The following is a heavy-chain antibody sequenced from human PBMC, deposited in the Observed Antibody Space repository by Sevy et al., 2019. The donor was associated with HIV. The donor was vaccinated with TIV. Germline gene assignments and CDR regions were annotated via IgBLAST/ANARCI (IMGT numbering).Heavy chain of an antibody. Sequence: GGSLRLSCAASGFTFGSYWMSWVRQAPGKGLEWVANIKQDGSEKYYVDSVKGRFTISRDNAKNSLYLQMNSLRAEDTAVYYCARVRYYDQFNWFDPWGQGTLVTVSS. CDR3: ARVRYYDQFNWFDP. J-gene: IGHJ5*02. CDR1: GFTFGSYW. D-gene: IGHD3-22*01. CDR2: IKQDGSEK. V-gene: IGHV3-7*01.